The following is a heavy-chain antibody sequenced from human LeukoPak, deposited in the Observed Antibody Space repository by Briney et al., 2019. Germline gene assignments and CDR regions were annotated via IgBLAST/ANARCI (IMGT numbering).Heavy chain of an antibody. CDR2: IKGDGIST. J-gene: IGHJ4*02. CDR1: GFDFSSNW. CDR3: AKDHYWSIDY. V-gene: IGHV3-74*01. Sequence: QPGGSLRLSCAASGFDFSSNWMHWVRHAPGQGLVWVSRIKGDGISTNYADSVKGRFTISRDIAKNTLCLQMNSLRAEDTGVYYCAKDHYWSIDYWGRGTLVTVSS. D-gene: IGHD3-3*01.